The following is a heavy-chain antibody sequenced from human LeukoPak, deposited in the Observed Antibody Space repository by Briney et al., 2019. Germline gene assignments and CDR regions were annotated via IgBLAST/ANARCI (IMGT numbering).Heavy chain of an antibody. J-gene: IGHJ4*02. Sequence: SETLSLTCTVSGGSISSSSYYWGWIRQPPGKGLEWIGSIYYSGSTYYNPSLKSRVTISVDTSKNQFSLKLGSVTAADTAVYYCARMLRQQLANFDYWGQGTLVTVSS. CDR3: ARMLRQQLANFDY. D-gene: IGHD6-13*01. CDR1: GGSISSSSYY. V-gene: IGHV4-39*07. CDR2: IYYSGST.